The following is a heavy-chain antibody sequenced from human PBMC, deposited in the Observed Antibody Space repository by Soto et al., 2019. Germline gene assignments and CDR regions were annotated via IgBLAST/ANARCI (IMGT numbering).Heavy chain of an antibody. V-gene: IGHV4-59*08. CDR1: GGSISSYY. CDR3: ARFNWYFDL. J-gene: IGHJ2*01. CDR2: IYYSGST. Sequence: PSGTLSLTCTVSGGSISSYYWSWIRQPPGKGLEWIGYIYYSGSTNYNPSLKSRVTISVDTSKNQFSLKLSSVTAADTAVYYCARFNWYFDLWGRGTLGTVSS.